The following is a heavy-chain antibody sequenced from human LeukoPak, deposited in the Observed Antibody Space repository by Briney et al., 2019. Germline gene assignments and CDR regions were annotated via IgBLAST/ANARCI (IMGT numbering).Heavy chain of an antibody. CDR1: GFTFSSYE. CDR2: LISSGSTI. D-gene: IGHD2-2*01. Sequence: PGGSLTLYCAASGFTFSSYEMNWLRQAQGQGLVWVSYLISSGSTIYYEDYVKGRITISRDNAKDSLYLQMNSLRAEDTAVYYCARVARYCSSTSCYSAGDYYYYGMDVWGKGTTVTVSS. J-gene: IGHJ6*04. V-gene: IGHV3-48*03. CDR3: ARVARYCSSTSCYSAGDYYYYGMDV.